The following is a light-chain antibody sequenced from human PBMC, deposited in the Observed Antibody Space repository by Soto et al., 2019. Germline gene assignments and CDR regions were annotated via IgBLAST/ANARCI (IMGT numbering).Light chain of an antibody. J-gene: IGKJ5*01. Sequence: IVLTQSPDTLSLSPGKRATLSCKASQSFSSSFLAWYQQKAGQAPRLLIYGASIRATGIPDRFSGSGSGTDFTLTITRLEPEDSAVYFCQQYTGPPTTFGQGTRLEIK. CDR3: QQYTGPPTT. CDR2: GAS. V-gene: IGKV3-20*01. CDR1: QSFSSSF.